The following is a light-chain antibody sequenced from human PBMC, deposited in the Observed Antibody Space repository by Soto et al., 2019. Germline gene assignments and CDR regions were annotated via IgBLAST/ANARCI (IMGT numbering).Light chain of an antibody. CDR3: MQSTQLPPT. Sequence: DVVMTQAPLSLSVAPGQPASISCKSSQSLLHITGETFLFWYLQKPGQSPQLLIYEVSTRVSGVPDRFSGSGSGTDFSLEISRVETDDVGIYYCMQSTQLPPTFGQGTRLEI. J-gene: IGKJ5*01. CDR1: QSLLHITGETF. V-gene: IGKV2D-29*02. CDR2: EVS.